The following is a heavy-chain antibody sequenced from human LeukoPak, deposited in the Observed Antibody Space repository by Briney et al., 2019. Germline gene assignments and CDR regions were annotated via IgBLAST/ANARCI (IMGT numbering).Heavy chain of an antibody. CDR2: LSFDGSQM. CDR1: GFAFSSSA. V-gene: IGHV3-30*18. J-gene: IGHJ5*02. CDR3: AKTGYGDYVSIDWFDP. D-gene: IGHD4-17*01. Sequence: GGSLRLSCAASGFAFSSSAMHWVRQSPGKGLEWLAILSFDGSQMYYADSVRGRFTLSRDNSKNTLYLQMNSLRAEDTAVYYCAKTGYGDYVSIDWFDPWGQGTLVTVSS.